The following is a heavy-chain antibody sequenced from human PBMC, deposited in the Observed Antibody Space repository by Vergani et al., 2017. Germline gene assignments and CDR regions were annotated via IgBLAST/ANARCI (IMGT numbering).Heavy chain of an antibody. CDR2: ISWNSGSI. D-gene: IGHD6-13*01. V-gene: IGHV3-9*01. CDR3: ARAEQQPLDAFDI. J-gene: IGHJ3*02. Sequence: EVQLVESGGGLVQPGRSLRLSCAASGFTFDDYAMHWVRQAPGKGLEWVSGISWNSGSIGYADSVKGRFTISRDNAKNSLYLQMNSLRAEDTALYYCARAEQQPLDAFDIWGQGTMVTVSS. CDR1: GFTFDDYA.